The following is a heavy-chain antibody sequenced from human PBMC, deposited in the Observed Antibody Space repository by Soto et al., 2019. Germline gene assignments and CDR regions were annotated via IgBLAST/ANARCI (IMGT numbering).Heavy chain of an antibody. V-gene: IGHV1-2*02. CDR1: GYTFTGNY. Sequence: ASVNVSCKASGYTFTGNYMHWVRQAPGQGLEWMALINPTTGGTSYAQRFQGRVTVTWDTSISTAYMELSRLRPDDTAIYYCARGYCSTIGCSHFFDYWGQGTLVTVSS. CDR2: INPTTGGT. D-gene: IGHD2-2*01. CDR3: ARGYCSTIGCSHFFDY. J-gene: IGHJ4*02.